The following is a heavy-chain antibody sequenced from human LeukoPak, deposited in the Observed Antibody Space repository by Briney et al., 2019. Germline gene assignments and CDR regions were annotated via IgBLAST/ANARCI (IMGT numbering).Heavy chain of an antibody. V-gene: IGHV3-49*03. CDR1: GFTFGDYA. Sequence: GGSLRLSCTASGFTFGDYAMSWFRQAPGKGLEWVGFIRSKAYGGTTEYAASVKGRLTISRDDSKSIAYLQMNSLKTEDTAVYYCTRAPYYYDSSGYYYLGYFDYWGQGTLVTVSS. D-gene: IGHD3-22*01. J-gene: IGHJ4*02. CDR3: TRAPYYYDSSGYYYLGYFDY. CDR2: IRSKAYGGTT.